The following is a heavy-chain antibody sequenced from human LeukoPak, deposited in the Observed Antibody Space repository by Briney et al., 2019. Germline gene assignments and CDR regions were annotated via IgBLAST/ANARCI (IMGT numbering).Heavy chain of an antibody. V-gene: IGHV3-33*01. Sequence: GRSLRLSCAASGFNFSSYGMHWVRQAPGKGLEWVTSIWFDGSNIHYADSVKGRVIISRDNSKSALYLQMNSLRAEDTAIYYCARDLLDTTIAAAGPGVIDYWGQGTLVTVSS. D-gene: IGHD6-13*01. J-gene: IGHJ4*02. CDR1: GFNFSSYG. CDR2: IWFDGSNI. CDR3: ARDLLDTTIAAAGPGVIDY.